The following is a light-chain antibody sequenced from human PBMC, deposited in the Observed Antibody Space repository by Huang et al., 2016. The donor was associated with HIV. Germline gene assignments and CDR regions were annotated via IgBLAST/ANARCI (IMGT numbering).Light chain of an antibody. Sequence: DIQLTQSPSSLSASVGDRVTITCRASQGIMISLAWYQERPGKAPKLLVFATSTLETGVPSRFSGSGSGTEYTLTISSLEPEDSATYFCQQYYNTPGYTFGQGTRVEIK. CDR2: ATS. CDR3: QQYYNTPGYT. V-gene: IGKV1-NL1*01. CDR1: QGIMIS. J-gene: IGKJ2*01.